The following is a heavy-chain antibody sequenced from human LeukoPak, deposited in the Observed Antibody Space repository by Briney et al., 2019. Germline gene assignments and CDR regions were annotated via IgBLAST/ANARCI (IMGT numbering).Heavy chain of an antibody. CDR1: GGTFSSYA. V-gene: IGHV1-69*13. CDR2: IVPIFGTA. Sequence: GASVKVSCKASGGTFSSYAISWVRQAPGQGLEWMGGIVPIFGTANYAQKFQGRVTITADESTSTAYMELSSLRSEDTAVYYCARAIHPYSSGWYRPFDYWGQGTLVTVSS. J-gene: IGHJ4*02. D-gene: IGHD6-19*01. CDR3: ARAIHPYSSGWYRPFDY.